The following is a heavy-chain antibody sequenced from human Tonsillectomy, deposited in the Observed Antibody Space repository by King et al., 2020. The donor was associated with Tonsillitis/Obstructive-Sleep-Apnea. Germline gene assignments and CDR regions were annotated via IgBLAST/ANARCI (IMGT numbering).Heavy chain of an antibody. D-gene: IGHD1-26*01. Sequence: VQLQQWGAGLLKPSETLSLTCAVYGGSFSGYYWSWIRQPPGKGLEWIGEINHSGSTNYNPSLKSRVTISVDTSKNQFSLKLSSVTAADTAVYYCARAPRRGYYYYYYMDVWGKGTTVTVSS. J-gene: IGHJ6*03. CDR2: INHSGST. CDR1: GGSFSGYY. V-gene: IGHV4-34*01. CDR3: ARAPRRGYYYYYYMDV.